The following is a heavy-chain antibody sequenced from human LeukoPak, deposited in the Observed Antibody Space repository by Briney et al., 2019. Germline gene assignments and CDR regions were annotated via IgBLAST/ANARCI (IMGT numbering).Heavy chain of an antibody. CDR2: IKQDGSEK. V-gene: IGHV3-7*01. Sequence: GGSLRLSCAASGFTFSSYWMSWVRQAPGKGLEWVANIKQDGSEKYYVDSVKGRFTISRDNAKNSLYLQMNSPRAEDTAVYYCARDRFALYDSSGYYYWGQGTLVTVSS. J-gene: IGHJ4*02. CDR1: GFTFSSYW. CDR3: ARDRFALYDSSGYYY. D-gene: IGHD3-22*01.